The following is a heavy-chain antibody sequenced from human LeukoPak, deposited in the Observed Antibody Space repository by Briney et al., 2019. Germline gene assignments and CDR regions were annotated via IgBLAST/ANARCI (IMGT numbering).Heavy chain of an antibody. Sequence: ASVKVSCKTSGYPFTSYDIHWARQAAGHGLEWMSWMTPNSEKRAYAQKFQGRVTMTRDTSISTAYMELSSLTSEDTAVYYCATELRWKDHWGQGILVTVSS. CDR2: MTPNSEKR. CDR1: GYPFTSYD. V-gene: IGHV1-8*01. J-gene: IGHJ4*02. CDR3: ATELRWKDH. D-gene: IGHD4-23*01.